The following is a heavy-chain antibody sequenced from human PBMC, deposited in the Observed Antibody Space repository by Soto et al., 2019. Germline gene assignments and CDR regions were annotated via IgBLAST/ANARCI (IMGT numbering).Heavy chain of an antibody. Sequence: TLKESGPPLVKPTQTLTMPCSFSGFSRSTIGGAVGWIRQPPGKALEFLALVFWDDDKRYNPSRKSRLTITQDTSTNQVVLTMTNMEPGYTASDYCAHAFRGSGRYTWDRFDSWGQGTLVIVSS. CDR1: GFSRSTIGGA. D-gene: IGHD3-10*01. J-gene: IGHJ5*01. V-gene: IGHV2-5*02. CDR3: AHAFRGSGRYTWDRFDS. CDR2: VFWDDDK.